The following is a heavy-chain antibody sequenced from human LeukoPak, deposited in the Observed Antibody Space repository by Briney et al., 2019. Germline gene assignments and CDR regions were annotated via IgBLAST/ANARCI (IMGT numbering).Heavy chain of an antibody. J-gene: IGHJ3*02. D-gene: IGHD3-22*01. CDR3: ARRRYYDSSGYYRRHDAFDI. CDR1: GYSFTSYW. CDR2: IYPGDSDT. V-gene: IGHV5-51*01. Sequence: GESLKISCKGSGYSFTSYWIGWVRQMPGKGLEWMGIIYPGDSDTRYSPSFQGQVTISADKSISTAYLQWSSLKASDTAMYYCARRRYYDSSGYYRRHDAFDIWGQGTMVTVSS.